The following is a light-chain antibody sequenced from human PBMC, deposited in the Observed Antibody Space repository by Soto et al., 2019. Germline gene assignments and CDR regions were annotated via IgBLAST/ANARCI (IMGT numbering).Light chain of an antibody. J-gene: IGKJ2*01. V-gene: IGKV3-15*01. Sequence: EIVMAQSPATLSVSPGERATLSCRASQSVARNLAWYQYKPGQAPRLLIYAASSRATGIPARFSGSGSGTAFSLTISSLQSEDFAVYYCHQFNNWPHTFGQGTKLEI. CDR2: AAS. CDR1: QSVARN. CDR3: HQFNNWPHT.